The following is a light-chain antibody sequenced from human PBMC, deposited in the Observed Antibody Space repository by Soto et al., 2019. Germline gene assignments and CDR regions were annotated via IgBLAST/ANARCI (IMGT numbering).Light chain of an antibody. J-gene: IGKJ2*01. CDR3: LQDYSYPFP. CDR1: QDIRKD. V-gene: IGKV1-6*01. Sequence: AIQMTQSPSSLSASVGDRVTITCRASQDIRKDLGWYQQKPGKAPKSLVYGASTVQSGVPSRFSGSGSGTDFTLTISSLQPEDFADYYCLQDYSYPFPFGQGTKLEI. CDR2: GAS.